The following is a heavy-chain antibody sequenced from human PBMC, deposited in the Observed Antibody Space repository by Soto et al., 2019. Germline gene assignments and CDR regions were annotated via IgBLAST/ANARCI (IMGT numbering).Heavy chain of an antibody. CDR3: VRQGIGNLHGLVDV. D-gene: IGHD3-10*01. Sequence: QVQLQQSGPGLVKPSETLSLTCIVSSGPTSSHNWGWIRQTPGRGLEWIGYVYHTGGISYNPSLQSRVTISADTSTNHISLTLSSVTDADTAIYYCVRQGIGNLHGLVDVWSQGTTVTVSS. J-gene: IGHJ6*02. CDR1: SGPTSSHN. V-gene: IGHV4-59*08. CDR2: VYHTGGI.